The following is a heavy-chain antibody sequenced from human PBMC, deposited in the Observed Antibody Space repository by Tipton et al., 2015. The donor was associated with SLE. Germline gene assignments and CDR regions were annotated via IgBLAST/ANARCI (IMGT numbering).Heavy chain of an antibody. CDR2: ISYIETT. V-gene: IGHV4-59*11. D-gene: IGHD2-15*01. CDR1: GGSISSHY. Sequence: TLSLTCTVSGGSISSHYWSWIRQPPGKGLEWVGYISYIETTNYNPPLKSRVTITVDTSKNQFSLKLRSVTAADTAVYYCAGAWQGYCSGGTCYVLDYWGQGTLVTVSS. J-gene: IGHJ4*02. CDR3: AGAWQGYCSGGTCYVLDY.